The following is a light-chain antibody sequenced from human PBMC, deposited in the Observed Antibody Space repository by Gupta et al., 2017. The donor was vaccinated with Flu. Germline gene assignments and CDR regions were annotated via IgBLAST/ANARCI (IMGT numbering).Light chain of an antibody. V-gene: IGKV2-28*01. Sequence: VLPEKPASNSCTSSQSLMHTTGHNYLAWYLQKPGQSPQLLIYLGSNRASGVPDRFSGSGSGTDFTLTISRVEAEDVGVYYCMQDQETPWTFGQGTRV. CDR1: QSLMHTTGHNY. CDR2: LGS. J-gene: IGKJ1*01. CDR3: MQDQETPWT.